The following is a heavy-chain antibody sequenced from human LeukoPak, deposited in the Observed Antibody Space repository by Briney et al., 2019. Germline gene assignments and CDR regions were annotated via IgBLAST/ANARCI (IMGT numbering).Heavy chain of an antibody. CDR2: IYYSGST. D-gene: IGHD6-6*01. Sequence: SETLSLTCTVSGGSISSYYWSWIRQPPGKGLEWIGYIYYSGSTNYNPSLNSLVTISVDTSKNQFSLKLSSVTAADTAVYYCARTLSEYSSSSLGYWGQGTLVTVSS. CDR1: GGSISSYY. V-gene: IGHV4-59*01. J-gene: IGHJ4*02. CDR3: ARTLSEYSSSSLGY.